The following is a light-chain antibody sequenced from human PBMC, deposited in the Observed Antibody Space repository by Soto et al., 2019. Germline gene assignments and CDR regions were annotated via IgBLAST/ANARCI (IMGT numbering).Light chain of an antibody. CDR1: QGISNY. J-gene: IGKJ3*01. V-gene: IGKV1-27*01. CDR3: QTYNSAPFT. CDR2: AAS. Sequence: DIQMTQSPSSLSASVGDRVTITCRASQGISNYLAWYQQKPGKVPKLLIYAASTLQSGVLSRFSGSVSGTHFTLTIRSLKPEDVTSYYCQTYNSAPFTFAPGTNVHI.